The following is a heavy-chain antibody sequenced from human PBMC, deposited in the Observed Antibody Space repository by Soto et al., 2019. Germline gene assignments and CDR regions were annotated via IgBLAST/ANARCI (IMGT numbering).Heavy chain of an antibody. Sequence: EVQLLESGGGLVQPGGSLRLSCAASGFTFSSYAMSWVRQAPGKGLEWVSAISGSGGSTYYADSVKGRFTISRDNSKNTLYLQMNSRRAEDTAVYYCAKDRESSSSSPLFDYWGQGTLVTVSS. CDR1: GFTFSSYA. V-gene: IGHV3-23*01. J-gene: IGHJ4*02. CDR3: AKDRESSSSSPLFDY. D-gene: IGHD6-6*01. CDR2: ISGSGGST.